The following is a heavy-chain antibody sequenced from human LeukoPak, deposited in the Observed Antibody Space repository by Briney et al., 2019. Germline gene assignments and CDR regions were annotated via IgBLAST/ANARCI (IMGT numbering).Heavy chain of an antibody. D-gene: IGHD2-2*01. Sequence: SETLSLTCTVSGGSISSYYWSWIRQPPGKGLEWIGYIYYSGSTNYNPSLKSRVTISVDTSKNQFSLKLSSVTAADTAVYYCARDSTPSDAFDIWGQGTIVTVSS. CDR3: ARDSTPSDAFDI. V-gene: IGHV4-59*01. CDR1: GGSISSYY. J-gene: IGHJ3*02. CDR2: IYYSGST.